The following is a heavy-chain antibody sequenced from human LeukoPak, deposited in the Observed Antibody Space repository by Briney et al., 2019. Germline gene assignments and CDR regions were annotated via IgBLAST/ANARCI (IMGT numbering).Heavy chain of an antibody. Sequence: GASVKVSCKVSGYTLTELSMHWVRQAPGKGLEWMGGFDPEDGETIYAQKFQGRVTMTEDTSTDTAYMELSSLRSEDTAVYYCAYSDYYYYGMDVWGQGTTVTVSS. J-gene: IGHJ6*02. CDR1: GYTLTELS. CDR3: AYSDYYYYGMDV. CDR2: FDPEDGET. D-gene: IGHD2-15*01. V-gene: IGHV1-24*01.